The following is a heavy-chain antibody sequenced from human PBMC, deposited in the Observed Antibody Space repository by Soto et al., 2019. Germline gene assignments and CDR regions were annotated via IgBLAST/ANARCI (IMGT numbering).Heavy chain of an antibody. CDR1: GFTFGSYG. J-gene: IGHJ6*03. Sequence: PGGSLRLSCAASGFTFGSYGLRWVRQAPGKGLEWLSYISPSGSTRYYADSVKGRFTVSRDSAKDSLYLQMNSLRAEDTALYYCARDRANYYMDVWGKGTTVTSP. CDR3: ARDRANYYMDV. CDR2: ISPSGSTR. V-gene: IGHV3-48*01.